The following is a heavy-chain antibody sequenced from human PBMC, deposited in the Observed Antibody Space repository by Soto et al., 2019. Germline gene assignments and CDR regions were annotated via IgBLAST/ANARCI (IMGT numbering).Heavy chain of an antibody. CDR1: GYTFTSYG. D-gene: IGHD4-4*01. CDR2: ISAYNGNT. Sequence: APGKVSCKASGYTFTSYGISWVRPAPGQRFEWMGWISAYNGNTNYAQKLQGRVTMTTDTSTSTAYMELRSLRSDDTAVYYCARDIPNSYDYRNYGSDYWGQGTLVTVSS. J-gene: IGHJ4*02. V-gene: IGHV1-18*01. CDR3: ARDIPNSYDYRNYGSDY.